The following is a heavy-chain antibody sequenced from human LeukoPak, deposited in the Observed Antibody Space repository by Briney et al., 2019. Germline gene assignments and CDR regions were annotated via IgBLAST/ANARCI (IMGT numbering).Heavy chain of an antibody. Sequence: TSVKVSCKASGYTXTGXFXXXXXXXXGQXXXXXGXINPKXGGTNYQQKFQDRVTMTRDTSITTAYMEMSRLRSDDTAVYYCAXSMVVRGVMGNYFDPWGQGTLVTVSS. CDR3: AXSMVVRGVMGNYFDP. CDR1: GYTXTGXF. D-gene: IGHD3-10*01. V-gene: IGHV1-2*02. CDR2: INPKXGGT. J-gene: IGHJ5*02.